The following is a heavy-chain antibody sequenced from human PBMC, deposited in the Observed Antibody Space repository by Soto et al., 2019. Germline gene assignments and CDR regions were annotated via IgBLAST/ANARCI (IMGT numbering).Heavy chain of an antibody. CDR1: GFTFSSCW. D-gene: IGHD3-10*01. CDR3: ARGSNYGYGDYCFDY. Sequence: GGSLRLSCAASGFTFSSCWMSWVRQAPGKGLEWLATIKQDGSEKYYVDSVKGRFTVSRDNAKNSLYVQMNSLRVEDTAVYYCARGSNYGYGDYCFDYWGHGTLVTVSS. V-gene: IGHV3-7*03. J-gene: IGHJ4*01. CDR2: IKQDGSEK.